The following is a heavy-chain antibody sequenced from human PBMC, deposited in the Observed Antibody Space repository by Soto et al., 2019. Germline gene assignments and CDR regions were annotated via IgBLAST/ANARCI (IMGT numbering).Heavy chain of an antibody. J-gene: IGHJ4*02. CDR2: IWCDGSNK. CDR3: ARGHEYSSSWPFDY. D-gene: IGHD6-6*01. V-gene: IGHV3-33*01. Sequence: GGSLRLSCAASGFTFSSYGMHWVRQAPGKGLEWVAVIWCDGSNKYYADSVKGRFTISRDNSKNTLYLQMNSLRAEDTAVYYCARGHEYSSSWPFDYWGQGTLVTVSS. CDR1: GFTFSSYG.